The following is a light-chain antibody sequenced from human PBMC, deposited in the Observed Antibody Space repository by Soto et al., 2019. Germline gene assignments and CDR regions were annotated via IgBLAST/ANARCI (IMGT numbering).Light chain of an antibody. CDR2: DAF. Sequence: EIVLTQSPATLSLSPGERATLSCRASRSVSSYVAWYQQKCGQAPRLLIYDAFNRATGIPARFSGSGSGTDFTLTISSLEPEDFSFYYCQQRSNWPPTFGGGTKVEI. CDR3: QQRSNWPPT. CDR1: RSVSSY. J-gene: IGKJ4*01. V-gene: IGKV3-11*01.